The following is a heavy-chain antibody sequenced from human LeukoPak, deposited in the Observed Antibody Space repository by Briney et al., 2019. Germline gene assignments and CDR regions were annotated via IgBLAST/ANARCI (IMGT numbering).Heavy chain of an antibody. Sequence: ASVKVSCKASGYTFTSYDINWVRQATGQGLEWMGWMNPNSGNTGYAQKSQGRVTMTRNTSISTAYMELSSLRSEDTAVYYCARRGSSWPYYYYYMDVWGKGTTVTISS. CDR1: GYTFTSYD. V-gene: IGHV1-8*01. CDR3: ARRGSSWPYYYYYMDV. CDR2: MNPNSGNT. D-gene: IGHD6-13*01. J-gene: IGHJ6*03.